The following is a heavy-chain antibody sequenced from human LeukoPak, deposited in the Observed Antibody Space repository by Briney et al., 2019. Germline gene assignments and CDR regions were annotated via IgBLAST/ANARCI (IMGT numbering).Heavy chain of an antibody. CDR3: ARGGTGFCSSASCFGDYFDY. D-gene: IGHD2-2*01. J-gene: IGHJ4*02. CDR1: GYTFTDYS. Sequence: GASVKVSCKASGYTFTDYSMHWARQAPGQGLEWMGWINPNSGVTKFAQKFQGRVTMTRDKSTGTAFMELSRLTSDDTGVYYCARGGTGFCSSASCFGDYFDYWGQGTLVTVSS. CDR2: INPNSGVT. V-gene: IGHV1-2*02.